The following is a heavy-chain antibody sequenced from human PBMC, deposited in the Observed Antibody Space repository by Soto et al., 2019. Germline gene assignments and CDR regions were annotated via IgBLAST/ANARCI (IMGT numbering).Heavy chain of an antibody. D-gene: IGHD6-6*01. CDR2: IESRGRTI. CDR1: GFTFSDYH. J-gene: IGHJ4*02. V-gene: IGHV3-11*01. Sequence: QVQLVESGGGLVKPGGSLRLSCAASGFTFSDYHMSWIRQAPGKGLEWVSFIESRGRTISYADSVKGRFTISRDNAKNSLFLQIKSLRAEDTAVYYCVRQAARNYFDFWGQGTLLTVSS. CDR3: VRQAARNYFDF.